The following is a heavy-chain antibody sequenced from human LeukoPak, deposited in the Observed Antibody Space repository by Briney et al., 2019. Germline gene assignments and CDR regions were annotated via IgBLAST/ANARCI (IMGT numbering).Heavy chain of an antibody. Sequence: GASVKVSCKASGYTFTGYYVHWVRQAPGQGLEWMGWINPNSGGTNYAQKFQGRVTMTRDTSTSTVYMELNSLRAEDTAVYYCARDLGGKYPFDYWGQGTLVTVSS. D-gene: IGHD1-26*01. CDR1: GYTFTGYY. CDR2: INPNSGGT. J-gene: IGHJ4*02. V-gene: IGHV1-2*02. CDR3: ARDLGGKYPFDY.